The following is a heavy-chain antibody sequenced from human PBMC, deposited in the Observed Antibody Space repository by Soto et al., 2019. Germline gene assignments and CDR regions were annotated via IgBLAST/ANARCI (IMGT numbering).Heavy chain of an antibody. Sequence: QVQLQESGPGLVKPSGTLSLTCAVSGGSISSSNWWSWVRQPPGKELEWIGEIYHSGSTNYNPSLKSRVTISLDKSENQFSLKLSSVTAADTAVYYCARDGREVASHPYYFDYWGQGTLVTVSS. CDR2: IYHSGST. D-gene: IGHD5-12*01. CDR3: ARDGREVASHPYYFDY. V-gene: IGHV4-4*02. CDR1: GGSISSSNW. J-gene: IGHJ4*02.